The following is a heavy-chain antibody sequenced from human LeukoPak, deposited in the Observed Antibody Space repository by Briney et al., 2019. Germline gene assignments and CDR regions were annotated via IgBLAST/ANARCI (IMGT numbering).Heavy chain of an antibody. D-gene: IGHD6-19*01. CDR2: INHSGST. CDR3: ARGRAVAPPVYFDY. CDR1: SGTFSGYY. J-gene: IGHJ4*02. V-gene: IGHV4-34*01. Sequence: SETLSRTCSGYSGTFSGYYWIRLPQPPGKELEGSGEINHSGSTNSNPSLKSRVTISVDTSKNQFSLKLSSVTAADTAVYYCARGRAVAPPVYFDYWGQGTLVTVSS.